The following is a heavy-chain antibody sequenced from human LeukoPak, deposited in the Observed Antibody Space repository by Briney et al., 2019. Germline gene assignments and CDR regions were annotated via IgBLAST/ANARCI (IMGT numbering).Heavy chain of an antibody. D-gene: IGHD3-22*01. CDR1: GGSISGYY. J-gene: IGHJ5*02. V-gene: IGHV4-59*08. CDR3: ARHKPGLNWFDP. CDR2: IYSSGDT. Sequence: PSETLSLTCNVSGGSISGYYWSWIRQPPGKGLEWIGYIYSSGDTNYNPSLKSRVTISVAASKNQFSLKLSSVTAADTAVYYCARHKPGLNWFDPWGQGTLVTVSS.